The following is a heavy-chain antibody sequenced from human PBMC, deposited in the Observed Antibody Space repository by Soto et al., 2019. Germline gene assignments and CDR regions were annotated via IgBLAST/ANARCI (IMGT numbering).Heavy chain of an antibody. CDR3: AKKVNSGPGSQYFDY. Sequence: SLRLSCAASGFTFSSYSMSWVRQAPGKGLEWVSGFRTSGDGGTTYYADSVKGRFTISRDNSKNMLFLQMNSLRAEDTAIYYCAKKVNSGPGSQYFDYWGQGTLVTVYS. D-gene: IGHD3-10*01. V-gene: IGHV3-23*01. CDR1: GFTFSSYS. J-gene: IGHJ4*02. CDR2: FRTSGDGGTT.